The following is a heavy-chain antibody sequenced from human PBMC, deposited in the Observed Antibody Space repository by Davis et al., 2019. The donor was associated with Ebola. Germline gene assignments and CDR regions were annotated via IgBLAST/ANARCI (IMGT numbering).Heavy chain of an antibody. CDR1: GYTFTSYD. V-gene: IGHV1-8*01. CDR3: ARGRYYDYVWGSYPEWDDAFDI. CDR2: MNPNSGNT. J-gene: IGHJ3*02. Sequence: ASVKVSCKASGYTFTSYDINWVRQATGQGLEWMGWMNPNSGNTGYAQKFQGRVTMTRNTSISTAYMELSSLRSEDTAVYYCARGRYYDYVWGSYPEWDDAFDIWGQGTMVTVSS. D-gene: IGHD3-16*02.